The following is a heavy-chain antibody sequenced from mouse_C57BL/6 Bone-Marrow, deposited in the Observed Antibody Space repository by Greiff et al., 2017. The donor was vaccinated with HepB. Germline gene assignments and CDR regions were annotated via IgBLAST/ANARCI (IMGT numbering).Heavy chain of an antibody. CDR1: GFTFSDYG. CDR3: ARPLYGRSSEYFDV. Sequence: EVKVVESGGGLVKPGGSLKLSCAASGFTFSDYGMHWVRQAPEKGLEWVAYISSGSSTIYYADTVKGRFTIARDNAKNTLFLQMTSLRSEDTAMYYCARPLYGRSSEYFDVWGTGTTVTVSS. D-gene: IGHD1-1*01. J-gene: IGHJ1*03. CDR2: ISSGSSTI. V-gene: IGHV5-17*01.